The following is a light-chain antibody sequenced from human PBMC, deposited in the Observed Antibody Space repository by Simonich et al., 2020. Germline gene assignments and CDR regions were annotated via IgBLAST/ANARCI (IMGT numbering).Light chain of an antibody. CDR3: ATWDDSLNGLV. CDR1: SSNIGSNT. V-gene: IGLV1-44*01. CDR2: NNN. Sequence: QSVLTQPPSASGTPGQRVTISCSGSSSNIGSNTVNWYQQLPGTAPKLLIYNNNLLPSGFPDRFSGSKSGTSASLAISGLQSEDEADYYCATWDDSLNGLVFGGGTKLTVL. J-gene: IGLJ3*02.